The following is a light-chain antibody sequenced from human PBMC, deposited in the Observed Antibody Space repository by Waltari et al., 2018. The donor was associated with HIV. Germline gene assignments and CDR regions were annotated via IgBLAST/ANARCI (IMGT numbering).Light chain of an antibody. V-gene: IGLV1-40*01. CDR2: GNS. Sequence: QSVLTPPPSVSGAPGQRVTLSCTGSSPNIGAGYAVHWYQQLPGTAPKLLIYGNSNRPSGVPDRFSGSKSGTSASLAITGLQAEDEADYYCQSYDSSLSGSGVFGGGTKLTVL. CDR1: SPNIGAGYA. CDR3: QSYDSSLSGSGV. J-gene: IGLJ3*02.